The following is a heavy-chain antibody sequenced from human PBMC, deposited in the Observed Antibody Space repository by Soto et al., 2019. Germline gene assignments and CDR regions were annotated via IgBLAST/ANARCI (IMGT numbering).Heavy chain of an antibody. V-gene: IGHV1-69*01. J-gene: IGHJ4*02. CDR2: IIPSFGTA. Sequence: QVQLVQSGAEVKKPGSSVKVSCKASGGTFSSYSINWVRQAPGQGLEWMGEIIPSFGTANYAQKFQGRVTITADESTSTAYMALSSLRSEDTAVYYCARDGGRHSGGIGYWGQGTLVTVSS. CDR1: GGTFSSYS. D-gene: IGHD1-26*01. CDR3: ARDGGRHSGGIGY.